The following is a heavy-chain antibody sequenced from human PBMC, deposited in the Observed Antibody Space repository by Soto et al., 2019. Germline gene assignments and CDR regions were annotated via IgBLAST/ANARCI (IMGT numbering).Heavy chain of an antibody. CDR2: IIPIFGTA. CDR3: ARVGGFGRFLEWLLVY. V-gene: IGHV1-69*13. D-gene: IGHD3-3*01. Sequence: GASVKVSCKASGGTFSSYAISWVRQAPGQGLEWMGGIIPIFGTANYAQKFQGRVTITADESTSTAYMELSSLRSDDTAVYHCARVGGFGRFLEWLLVYWGQGTLVTVSS. J-gene: IGHJ4*02. CDR1: GGTFSSYA.